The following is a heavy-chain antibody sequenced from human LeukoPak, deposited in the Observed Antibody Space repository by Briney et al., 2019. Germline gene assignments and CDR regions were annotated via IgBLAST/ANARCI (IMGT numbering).Heavy chain of an antibody. CDR3: ARDPLSDFWSGYPTNYYYGMDV. CDR2: IYHSGRT. CDR1: GGSISSSNW. V-gene: IGHV4-4*02. J-gene: IGHJ6*02. D-gene: IGHD3-3*01. Sequence: SETLSLTCAVSGGSISSSNWWSWVRQPPGKGLEWIGEIYHSGRTNYNPSLKSRVTISVDKSKNQFSLKLSSVTAADTAVYYCARDPLSDFWSGYPTNYYYGMDVWGQGTTVTVSS.